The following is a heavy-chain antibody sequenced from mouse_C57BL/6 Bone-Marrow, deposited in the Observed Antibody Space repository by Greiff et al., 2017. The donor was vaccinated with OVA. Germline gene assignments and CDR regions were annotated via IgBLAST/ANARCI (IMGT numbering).Heavy chain of an antibody. V-gene: IGHV3-8*01. CDR1: GYSITSDY. CDR3: ARSRYYGSSYEAMDY. J-gene: IGHJ4*01. Sequence: EVMLVESGPGLAKPSQTLSLTCSVTGYSITSDYWNWIRKFPGNKLEYMGYISYSGSTYYNPSLKSRISITRDTSKNQYYLQLNSVTTEDTATYYCARSRYYGSSYEAMDYWGQGTSVTVSS. D-gene: IGHD1-1*01. CDR2: ISYSGST.